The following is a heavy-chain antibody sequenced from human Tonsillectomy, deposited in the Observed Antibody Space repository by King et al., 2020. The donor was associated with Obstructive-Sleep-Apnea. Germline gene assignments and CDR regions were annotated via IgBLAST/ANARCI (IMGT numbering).Heavy chain of an antibody. J-gene: IGHJ3*02. V-gene: IGHV4-38-2*02. CDR1: GYSISSGYY. D-gene: IGHD2-21*02. CDR3: ARAYCGGDCYRGEDAFDI. Sequence: QLQESGPGLVKPSETLSLTCTVSGYSISSGYYWGWIRQPPGKGLEWIGSIYHSGSTYYNPSLKSRVTISVDTSKNQFSLKLSSVTAADTAVYYCARAYCGGDCYRGEDAFDIWGQGTMVTVSS. CDR2: IYHSGST.